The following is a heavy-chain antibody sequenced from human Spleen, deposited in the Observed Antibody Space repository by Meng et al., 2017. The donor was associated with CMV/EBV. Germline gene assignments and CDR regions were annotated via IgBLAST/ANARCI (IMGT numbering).Heavy chain of an antibody. V-gene: IGHV4-4*07. D-gene: IGHD3-22*01. J-gene: IGHJ4*02. CDR2: IYTSGST. Sequence: QVKLQESGPGLVKPSETLSLTCTVSGGSISSYYWSWIRQPAGKGLEWIGRIYTSGSTNYNPSLKSRVTMSVDTSKNQFSLKLSSVTAADTAVYYCARDPGPYYYDSSGYYYFDYWGQGTLVTVSS. CDR3: ARDPGPYYYDSSGYYYFDY. CDR1: GGSISSYY.